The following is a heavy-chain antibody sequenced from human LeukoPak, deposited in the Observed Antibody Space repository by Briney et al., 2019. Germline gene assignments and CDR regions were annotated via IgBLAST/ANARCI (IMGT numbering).Heavy chain of an antibody. V-gene: IGHV3-23*01. D-gene: IGHD3-10*01. Sequence: GGSLRLSCAASGFTFSSYAMSWVRQAPGKGLEWVSAISGSGGSTYYADSVKGRFTISRDNSKNTQYLQMNSLRAEDTAVYYCAKPPWGYYGSGSYPHDYWGQGTLVTVSS. J-gene: IGHJ4*02. CDR2: ISGSGGST. CDR1: GFTFSSYA. CDR3: AKPPWGYYGSGSYPHDY.